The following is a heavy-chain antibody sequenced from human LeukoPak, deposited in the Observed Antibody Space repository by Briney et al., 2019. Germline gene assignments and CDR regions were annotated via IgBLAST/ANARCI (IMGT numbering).Heavy chain of an antibody. Sequence: GASVKVSCKASGYTFTGYYMHWVRQAPGQGLEWMGWINPNSGDTNYAQKFQGRVAMTRDTSISTIYMELSSLRSDDTAVSYCARDGGLDYWGQGTLVTVSS. CDR2: INPNSGDT. D-gene: IGHD3-16*01. J-gene: IGHJ4*02. CDR1: GYTFTGYY. V-gene: IGHV1-2*02. CDR3: ARDGGLDY.